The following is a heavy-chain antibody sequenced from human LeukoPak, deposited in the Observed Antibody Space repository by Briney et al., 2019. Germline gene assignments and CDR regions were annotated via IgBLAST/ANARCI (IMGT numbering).Heavy chain of an antibody. CDR3: ARGRAHLWWNI. D-gene: IGHD2-21*01. J-gene: IGHJ3*02. CDR2: INHSGST. Sequence: KSSETLSLTCAVYGGSFSGYYWSWIRQPPGKGLEWIGEINHSGSTNYNPSLKSRVTISVDTSKNRFSLKLSSVTAADTAVYYCARGRAHLWWNIWGQGTMVTVSS. V-gene: IGHV4-34*01. CDR1: GGSFSGYY.